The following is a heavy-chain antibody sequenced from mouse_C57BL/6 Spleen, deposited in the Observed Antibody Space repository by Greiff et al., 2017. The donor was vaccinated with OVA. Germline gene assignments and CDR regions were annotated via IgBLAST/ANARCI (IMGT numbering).Heavy chain of an antibody. V-gene: IGHV1-82*01. D-gene: IGHD1-1*01. Sequence: VQLQQSGPELVKPGASVKISCKASGYAFSSSWMNWVKQRPGKGLEWIGRIYPGDGDTNYNGKFKGKATLTADKSSSTAYMQLRSLTSEDSAVYFCARRSYGSSYEGYFDVWGTGTTVTVSS. CDR1: GYAFSSSW. CDR3: ARRSYGSSYEGYFDV. J-gene: IGHJ1*03. CDR2: IYPGDGDT.